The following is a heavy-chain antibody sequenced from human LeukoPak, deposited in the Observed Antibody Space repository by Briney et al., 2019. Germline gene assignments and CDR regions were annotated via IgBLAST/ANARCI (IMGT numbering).Heavy chain of an antibody. CDR2: VYYTGTT. Sequence: SETLSLTCALSGGSIKNYYWSGIRQPLGKGLEWIGYVYYTGTTSYNPALKSRVTISVETSKNQLSLTLNSVAAADTAVYHCARQSDPYYHFGLDFWGQGTTVIVSS. CDR1: GGSIKNYY. V-gene: IGHV4-59*01. CDR3: ARQSDPYYHFGLDF. J-gene: IGHJ6*02.